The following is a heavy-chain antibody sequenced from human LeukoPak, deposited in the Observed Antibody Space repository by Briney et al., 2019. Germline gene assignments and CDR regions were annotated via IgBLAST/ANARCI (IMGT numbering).Heavy chain of an antibody. D-gene: IGHD1-26*01. Sequence: GESLKISCKGSGYSFTSYWIGWVRQMPGKGLEWMGIIYPGDSDTRYSPSFQGQVSISVDKSLSTAYLQWHGLKASDSATYYCARPGGANRAYWGQGTLVTVSS. CDR1: GYSFTSYW. V-gene: IGHV5-51*01. CDR3: ARPGGANRAY. J-gene: IGHJ4*02. CDR2: IYPGDSDT.